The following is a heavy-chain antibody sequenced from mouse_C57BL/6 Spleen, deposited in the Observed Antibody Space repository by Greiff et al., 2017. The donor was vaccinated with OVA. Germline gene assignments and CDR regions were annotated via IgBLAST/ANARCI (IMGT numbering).Heavy chain of an antibody. CDR2: IRNKANGYTT. CDR1: GFTFTDYY. Sequence: EVQGVESGGGLVQPGGSLSLSCAASGFTFTDYYMSWVRQPPGKALEWLGFIRNKANGYTTEYSAYVKGRFTISRDNSQSILYLQMHTLIAEDSATYYCARGVTTVVARYFDVWGTGTTVTVSS. D-gene: IGHD1-1*01. CDR3: ARGVTTVVARYFDV. V-gene: IGHV7-3*01. J-gene: IGHJ1*03.